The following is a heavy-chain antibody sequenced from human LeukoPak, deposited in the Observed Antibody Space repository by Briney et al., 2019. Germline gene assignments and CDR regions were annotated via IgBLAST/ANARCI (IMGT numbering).Heavy chain of an antibody. V-gene: IGHV3-49*03. CDR1: GFTFGDYA. J-gene: IGHJ3*02. D-gene: IGHD3-10*01. CDR2: IRSKAYGGTT. CDR3: TSGYGSGSYRI. Sequence: GGSLRLSCTVSGFTFGDYAMSWFRQAPGKGLEWVGFIRSKAYGGTTEYAASVKGRFTISRDDSKSIAYLQMNSLKTEDTAVYYCTSGYGSGSYRIWGQGTMVTVSS.